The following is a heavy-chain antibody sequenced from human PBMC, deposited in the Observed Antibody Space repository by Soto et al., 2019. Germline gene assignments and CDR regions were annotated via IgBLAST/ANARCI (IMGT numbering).Heavy chain of an antibody. D-gene: IGHD3-22*01. CDR3: ARGSDSSGYYSLDY. CDR2: INPNSGGT. Sequence: GASVKVSCKASGYTFTGYYMHWVRQAPGQGLEWMGWINPNSGGTNYAQKFQGWVTMIRDTSISTAYMELSRLRSDDTAVYYCARGSDSSGYYSLDYWGQGTLVTVSS. J-gene: IGHJ4*02. V-gene: IGHV1-2*04. CDR1: GYTFTGYY.